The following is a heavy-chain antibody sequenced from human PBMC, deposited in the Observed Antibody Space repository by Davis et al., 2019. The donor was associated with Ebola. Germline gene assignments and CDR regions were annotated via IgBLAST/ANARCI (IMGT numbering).Heavy chain of an antibody. Sequence: PSETLSLTCTVSGGSISNYYWRWIRQPPGKGLEWLGYIYYSGSTKYNPSLKSRVTISVDRSKNQSSLKLNSVTAADTAVYYCARATYYYDSRCSFDVWGQGTMVTVSS. CDR3: ARATYYYDSRCSFDV. J-gene: IGHJ3*01. CDR1: GGSISNYY. CDR2: IYYSGST. D-gene: IGHD3-22*01. V-gene: IGHV4-59*12.